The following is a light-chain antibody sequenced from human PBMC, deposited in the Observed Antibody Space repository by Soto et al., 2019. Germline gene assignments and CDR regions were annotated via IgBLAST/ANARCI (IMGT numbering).Light chain of an antibody. CDR1: QSVSSSY. CDR2: GAS. Sequence: EIVLRQSPGTLSLSPGERGTLSCRASQSVSSSYLAWYQQKPGQAPRLLIYGASSRATGIPDRFSGSGSGTDFTLTISRLEPEDFAVYYCQQYGSSPWTFGQGTKVEIK. J-gene: IGKJ1*01. V-gene: IGKV3-20*01. CDR3: QQYGSSPWT.